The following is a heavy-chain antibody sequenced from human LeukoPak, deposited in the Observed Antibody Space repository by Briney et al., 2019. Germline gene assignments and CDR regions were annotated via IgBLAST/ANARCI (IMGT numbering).Heavy chain of an antibody. CDR2: ISAYNGNT. V-gene: IGHV1-18*01. CDR3: AREYYYDSSGYYYGMDV. J-gene: IGHJ6*02. Sequence: ASVKVSCKASGYTFTSYGISWVRQAPGQGLELMGWISAYNGNTNYAQKLQGRVTMTTDTSTSTAYMELRSLRSDDTAVYYCAREYYYDSSGYYYGMDVWGQGTTVTVSS. CDR1: GYTFTSYG. D-gene: IGHD3-22*01.